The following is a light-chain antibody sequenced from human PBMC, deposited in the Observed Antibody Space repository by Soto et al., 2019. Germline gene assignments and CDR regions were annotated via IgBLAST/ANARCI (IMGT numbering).Light chain of an antibody. V-gene: IGKV3-20*01. CDR3: QQYGSSPPWT. J-gene: IGKJ1*01. CDR2: GAS. CDR1: QSVSSN. Sequence: EIVITHSSGTLSFSPVERATLFWRASQSVSSNLAWYQQKPGQAPRLHIYGASSRATGIPDRFSGSGSGTDFTLTISRLEPEDFAVYYCQQYGSSPPWTFGQGTKVDIK.